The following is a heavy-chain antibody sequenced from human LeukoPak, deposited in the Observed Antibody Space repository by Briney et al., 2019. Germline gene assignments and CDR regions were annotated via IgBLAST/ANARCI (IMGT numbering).Heavy chain of an antibody. CDR1: GGSFSGYY. Sequence: SETLSLTCAVYGGSFSGYYWSWIRQPPGKGLEWIGEISHSGNTNYNPSLKSRVTTSVDTSRNQFSLKLYSVTAADAAVYYCARGAPNIAAAGTTHYFDYWGQGALVTVSS. V-gene: IGHV4-34*01. CDR3: ARGAPNIAAAGTTHYFDY. J-gene: IGHJ4*02. CDR2: ISHSGNT. D-gene: IGHD6-13*01.